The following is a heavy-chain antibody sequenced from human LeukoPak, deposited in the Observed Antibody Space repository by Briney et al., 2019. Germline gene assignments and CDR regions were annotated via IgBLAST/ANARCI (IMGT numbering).Heavy chain of an antibody. V-gene: IGHV3-23*01. J-gene: IGHJ4*02. CDR2: ISGSGGGT. CDR1: GFTFSTYA. Sequence: PGGSLRLSCAVSGFTFSTYAMSWVRQAPGKGLEWVSGISGSGGGTYYADSVTGRFTISTDNSKNTLYLQVNSLRAEDTAIYYCSRDRSDAISRYAGSHWGQGTLVTAYS. D-gene: IGHD1-1*01. CDR3: SRDRSDAISRYAGSH.